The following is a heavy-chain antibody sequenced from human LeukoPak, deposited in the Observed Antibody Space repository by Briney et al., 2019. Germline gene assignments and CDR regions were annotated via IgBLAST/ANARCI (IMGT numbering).Heavy chain of an antibody. D-gene: IGHD1-26*01. Sequence: ASVKVSCKASGYTFTSYYMHWVRQAPGQGLEWMGIINPSGGSTSYAQKFHGRVTMTRDTSTSTVYMELSSLRSEDTALYYCARESSVGATSVWGQGTLVTVSS. V-gene: IGHV1-46*01. CDR3: ARESSVGATSV. J-gene: IGHJ4*02. CDR1: GYTFTSYY. CDR2: INPSGGST.